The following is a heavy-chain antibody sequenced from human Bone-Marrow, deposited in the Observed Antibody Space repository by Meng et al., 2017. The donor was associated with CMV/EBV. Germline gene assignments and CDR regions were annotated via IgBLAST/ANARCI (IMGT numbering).Heavy chain of an antibody. V-gene: IGHV3-33*06. Sequence: LKISCEASGFNFSTYGMHWVRQAPGKGLEWVAVIWYDGTHQNYGDSVKGRFTISRDNSKNTLYLHMNSLRVVDTAVYYCAKDRIPMSYYFDSWGHGTLVTVSS. CDR1: GFNFSTYG. CDR3: AKDRIPMSYYFDS. D-gene: IGHD3-10*02. CDR2: IWYDGTHQ. J-gene: IGHJ4*01.